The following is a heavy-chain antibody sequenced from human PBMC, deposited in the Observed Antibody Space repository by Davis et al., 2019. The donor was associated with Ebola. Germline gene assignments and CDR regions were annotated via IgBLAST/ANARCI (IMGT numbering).Heavy chain of an antibody. CDR1: GFTFSSYG. J-gene: IGHJ5*02. V-gene: IGHV3-30*03. CDR3: ARDLDLGRSLPFDP. Sequence: GESLKISCAASGFTFSSYGMHWVRQAPGKGLEWVAVISYDGSNKYYADSVKGRFTISRDNSKNTLYLQMNSLRAEDTAVYYCARDLDLGRSLPFDPWGQGTLVTVSS. D-gene: IGHD3-16*01. CDR2: ISYDGSNK.